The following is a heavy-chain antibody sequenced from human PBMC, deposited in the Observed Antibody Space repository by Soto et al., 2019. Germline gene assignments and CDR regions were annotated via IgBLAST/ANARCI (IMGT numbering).Heavy chain of an antibody. V-gene: IGHV4-39*01. CDR1: GDSLRSSYHY. J-gene: IGHJ4*02. D-gene: IGHD3-16*01. Sequence: PSETLSLTCTVSGDSLRSSYHYWGWIRQLPGKGLEWIGSIYYTGNTYYNPSLKSRVSISVDMATNEISLRLRAESVADTAVYYCVRVAMYEGEFTPNFDSWGQGALVTVSS. CDR3: VRVAMYEGEFTPNFDS. CDR2: IYYTGNT.